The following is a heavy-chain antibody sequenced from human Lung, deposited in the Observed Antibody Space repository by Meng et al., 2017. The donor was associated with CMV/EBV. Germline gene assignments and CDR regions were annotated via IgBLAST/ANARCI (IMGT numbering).Heavy chain of an antibody. D-gene: IGHD1-26*01. CDR2: INPSGGSS. CDR3: ARVSKGGSYRFDP. J-gene: IGHJ5*02. Sequence: HRGQRGVKVQMHGASGRVSCKPSGYTLNTYDMHWVRQAPGQGLEWMGVINPSGGSSIYAQRFQGRVTMTSDTSTTTVYMDLSSLRSEDTAVYYCARVSKGGSYRFDPWGQGTLVTVSS. CDR1: GYTLNTYD. V-gene: IGHV1-46*02.